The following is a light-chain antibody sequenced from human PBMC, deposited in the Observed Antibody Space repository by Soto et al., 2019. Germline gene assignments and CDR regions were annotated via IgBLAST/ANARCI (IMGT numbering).Light chain of an antibody. CDR1: QSIRGY. V-gene: IGKV1-39*01. J-gene: IGKJ1*01. CDR3: QQSFSSPWT. Sequence: DIQMTQSRASLSVGDRVTIACRASQSIRGYLNWYQQIPGKAPKLLIYAAFNLQSGVPSRFSGSGSGTDFTLTISSLQPEDFATYYCQQSFSSPWTFAQGTKVEIK. CDR2: AAF.